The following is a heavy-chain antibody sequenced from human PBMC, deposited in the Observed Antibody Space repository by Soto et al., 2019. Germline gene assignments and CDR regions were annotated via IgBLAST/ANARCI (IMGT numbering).Heavy chain of an antibody. CDR2: ISPMFGAA. CDR3: AREVQVHTPAFVY. CDR1: GGTFNTYA. V-gene: IGHV1-69*19. J-gene: IGHJ4*02. Sequence: QVQLVQSGAEMKKPGSSVKVSCQSSGGTFNTYAMNWVRQAPGQGPEWMGDISPMFGAANYAPKLQGRVTITADDSTGTSYMQLSSLTSEDTALFFCAREVQVHTPAFVYWGQGTLVTVSS. D-gene: IGHD3-10*01.